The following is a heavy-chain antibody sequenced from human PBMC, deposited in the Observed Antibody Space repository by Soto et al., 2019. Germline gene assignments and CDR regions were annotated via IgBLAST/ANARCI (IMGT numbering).Heavy chain of an antibody. Sequence: QVQLQESGPGLVKPSQTLSLTCTVSGGSISSGGYFWSWIRQHPGKGLEWIGFIYYSGRPYYNPSLRSRGPFSVDRVNNQFSLMLSFVTAADTAVYYCAREGAAAYYYYGMAVWGQGTTVTVSS. CDR1: GGSISSGGYF. CDR3: AREGAAAYYYYGMAV. V-gene: IGHV4-31*03. D-gene: IGHD2-2*01. CDR2: IYYSGRP. J-gene: IGHJ6*02.